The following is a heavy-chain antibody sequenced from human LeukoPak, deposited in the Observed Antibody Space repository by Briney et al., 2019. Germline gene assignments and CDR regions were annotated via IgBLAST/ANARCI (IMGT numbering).Heavy chain of an antibody. CDR2: ISGSGAKT. V-gene: IGHV3-23*01. D-gene: IGHD3-10*01. CDR1: GFTFSSYA. Sequence: GGSLRLSCAASGFTFSSYAISWVRQAPGKGLEWVSSISGSGAKTYYADSVKGRFTISRDNSKNKLYLQASSLRADDTAVYYCARDPVTMVRGVIGGGYFDYWGQGTLVTVSS. J-gene: IGHJ4*02. CDR3: ARDPVTMVRGVIGGGYFDY.